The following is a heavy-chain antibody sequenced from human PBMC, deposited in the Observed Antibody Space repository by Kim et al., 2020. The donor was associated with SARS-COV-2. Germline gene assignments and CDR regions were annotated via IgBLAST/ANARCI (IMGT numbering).Heavy chain of an antibody. V-gene: IGHV4-31*03. CDR1: GGSIANTANY. CDR2: IFYTGTT. CDR3: ATLGKQYGNWIDF. Sequence: SETLSLTCTVSGGSIANTANYWTWIRQHTGKGLECLGYIFYTGTTYYNPSLKSRITMSVDTSKNQFSLILNSVTAADTAVYFCATLGKQYGNWIDFWGQG. J-gene: IGHJ4*02. D-gene: IGHD3-10*01.